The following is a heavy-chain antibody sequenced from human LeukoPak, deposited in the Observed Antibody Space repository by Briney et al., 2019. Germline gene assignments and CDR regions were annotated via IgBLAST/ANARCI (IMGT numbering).Heavy chain of an antibody. D-gene: IGHD3-22*01. CDR2: ISSSSSYI. CDR1: GFTFSSYS. CDR3: ARVDYYDSSGYYVKGARYFDY. J-gene: IGHJ4*02. Sequence: PGGSLRLSCAASGFTFSSYSMNWVRQAPGKGLEWVSSISSSSSYIYYADSVKGRFTISRDNAKNSLYLQMNSLRAEDTAVYYCARVDYYDSSGYYVKGARYFDYWGQGTLVTVSS. V-gene: IGHV3-21*01.